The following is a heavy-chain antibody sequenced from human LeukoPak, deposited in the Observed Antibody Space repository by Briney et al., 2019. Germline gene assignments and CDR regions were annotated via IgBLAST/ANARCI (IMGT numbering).Heavy chain of an antibody. D-gene: IGHD1-26*01. CDR3: ARDSGSYRHFDY. CDR1: GGTFSSYA. Sequence: ASVKVSCKASGGTFSSYAISWVRQAPGQGLEWMGRIIPILGIANYAQKFQGRVTITADKSTSTAYMELSSLRSEDTAVYYCARDSGSYRHFDYWGQGTLVTVSS. V-gene: IGHV1-69*04. J-gene: IGHJ4*02. CDR2: IIPILGIA.